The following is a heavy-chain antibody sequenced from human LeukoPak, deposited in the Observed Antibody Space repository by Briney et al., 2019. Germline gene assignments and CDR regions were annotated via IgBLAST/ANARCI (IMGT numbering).Heavy chain of an antibody. CDR2: IYPGDSDT. J-gene: IGHJ4*02. D-gene: IGHD2-21*02. Sequence: GESLKISCKGSGYSFTSYWIGWVRQMPGKGLEWMGIIYPGDSDTRYSPSFQGQVTISADKSISTAYLRWSSLKASDTAMYYCARLAYCGGDCYLNYFDYWGQGTLVTVSS. V-gene: IGHV5-51*01. CDR3: ARLAYCGGDCYLNYFDY. CDR1: GYSFTSYW.